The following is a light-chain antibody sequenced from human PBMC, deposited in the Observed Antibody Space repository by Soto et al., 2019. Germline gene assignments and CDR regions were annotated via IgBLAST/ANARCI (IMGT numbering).Light chain of an antibody. CDR2: GAS. Sequence: EIVMTQSPATLSVSPGERATLSCRASQSVYNNLAWYQQKPGQAPRLLIYGASSRATGIPDRFSGSGSGTDFTLTISRLEPEDFAVYYCQQYGSSPYTFGQGTRMEIK. CDR3: QQYGSSPYT. V-gene: IGKV3-20*01. J-gene: IGKJ5*01. CDR1: QSVYNN.